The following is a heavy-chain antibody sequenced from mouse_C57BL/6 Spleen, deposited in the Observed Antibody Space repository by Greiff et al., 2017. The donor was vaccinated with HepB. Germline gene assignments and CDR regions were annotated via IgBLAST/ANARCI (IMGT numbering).Heavy chain of an antibody. CDR2: ISNGGGST. CDR3: AREPY. CDR1: GFTFSDYY. V-gene: IGHV5-12*01. J-gene: IGHJ3*01. Sequence: EVKVEESGGGLVQPGGSLKLSCAASGFTFSDYYMYWVRQTPEKRLEWVAYISNGGGSTYYPDTVKGRFTISRDNAKNTLYLQMSRLKSEDTAMYYCAREPYWGQGTLVTVSA.